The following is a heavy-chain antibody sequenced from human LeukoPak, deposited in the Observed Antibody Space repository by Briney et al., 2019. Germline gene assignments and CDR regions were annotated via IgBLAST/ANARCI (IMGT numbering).Heavy chain of an antibody. D-gene: IGHD6-13*01. CDR3: ARDRQAAAGTLGYYYYYYMDV. V-gene: IGHV3-21*04. CDR1: GGSISNYY. J-gene: IGHJ6*03. CDR2: ISSSSSYI. Sequence: ETLSLTCSVSGGSISNYYWSWIRQPPGKGLEWVSSISSSSSYIYYADSVKGRFTISRDNAKNSLYLQMNSLRAEDTALYYCARDRQAAAGTLGYYYYYYMDVWGKGTTVTVSS.